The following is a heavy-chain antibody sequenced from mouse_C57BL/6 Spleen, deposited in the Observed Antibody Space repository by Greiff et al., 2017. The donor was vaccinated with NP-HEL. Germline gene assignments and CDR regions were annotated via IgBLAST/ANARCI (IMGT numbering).Heavy chain of an antibody. D-gene: IGHD4-1*01. J-gene: IGHJ2*01. CDR2: IILGSSTL. Sequence: VMLVESGVGLVKPGGSLKLSCAASGFPFRAYGMPWVRQAPEKGLEWVAYIILGSSTLYYADTVKGRFTISKANAKNTLFLQMNSLRSEDTAMDYCAREDWDDYFDYWGQGTTLTVSS. V-gene: IGHV5-17*01. CDR3: AREDWDDYFDY. CDR1: GFPFRAYG.